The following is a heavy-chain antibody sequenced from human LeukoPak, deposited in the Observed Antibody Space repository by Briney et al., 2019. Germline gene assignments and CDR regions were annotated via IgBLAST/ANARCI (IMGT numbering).Heavy chain of an antibody. D-gene: IGHD6-6*01. Sequence: GGSLRLSCAASGFTFSSYGTHWVRQAPGKGLEWVAVIWYDGSNKYYADSVKGRFTISRDNSKNTLYLQMNSLRAEDTAVYYCARDLYSSSSWWFDPWGQEPWSPSPQ. CDR1: GFTFSSYG. CDR2: IWYDGSNK. J-gene: IGHJ5*02. CDR3: ARDLYSSSSWWFDP. V-gene: IGHV3-33*01.